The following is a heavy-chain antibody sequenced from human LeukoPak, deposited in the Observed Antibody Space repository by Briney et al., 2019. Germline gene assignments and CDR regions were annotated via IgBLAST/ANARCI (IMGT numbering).Heavy chain of an antibody. CDR3: ATEGYSYGFHSIYI. V-gene: IGHV3-15*01. CDR2: IKRKTDGGTT. D-gene: IGHD5-18*01. J-gene: IGHJ3*02. CDR1: GFTFSDVW. Sequence: PGGSLRLSCAASGFTFSDVWMSWVRQAPGKGLEWVGRIKRKTDGGTTYYAAPVQDRFTISGDDAKNTLDLQMNSLKTDDTAVYFCATEGYSYGFHSIYIWGHGTMVTVSS.